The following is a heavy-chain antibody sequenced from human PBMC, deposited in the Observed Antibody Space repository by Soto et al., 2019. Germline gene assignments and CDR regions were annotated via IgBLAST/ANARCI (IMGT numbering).Heavy chain of an antibody. Sequence: GGSMRLSCSGSGLTFSRYDIHWVRQAAGTGLGWVSGIGTAGDPYCPESVKGRFTISRENGKNSLDLQMNSLRAGDTAVYYCARGRDLTWGPRWFCDRWGRGTLGTVSS. CDR1: GLTFSRYD. V-gene: IGHV3-13*05. CDR2: IGTAGDP. CDR3: ARGRDLTWGPRWFCDR. J-gene: IGHJ2*01. D-gene: IGHD7-27*01.